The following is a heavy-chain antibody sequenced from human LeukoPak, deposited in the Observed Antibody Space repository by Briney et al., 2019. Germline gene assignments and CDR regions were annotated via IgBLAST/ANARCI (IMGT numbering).Heavy chain of an antibody. V-gene: IGHV4-39*07. J-gene: IGHJ5*02. CDR1: GGSISSSSYY. Sequence: SETLSLTCTVSGGSISSSSYYWGWIRQPPGKGLEWIGSIDYSGNTYYNPSLKSRVTISGDTSKNQFSLRLSSVTAADTAMYYCARVFVYCSGGSCYWGWFDPWGQGTLVTVSS. D-gene: IGHD2-15*01. CDR3: ARVFVYCSGGSCYWGWFDP. CDR2: IDYSGNT.